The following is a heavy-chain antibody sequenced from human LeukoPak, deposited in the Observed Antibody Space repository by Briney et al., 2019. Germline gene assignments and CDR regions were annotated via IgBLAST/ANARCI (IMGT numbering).Heavy chain of an antibody. CDR3: ARDLGETWIQLWYYFDH. V-gene: IGHV1-2*02. Sequence: GPVKVSCKASGYTFTGYYMHWVRQAPGQGLEWMGWINPNSGGTNYAQKFQGRVTMTRDTSISTAYMELSRLRSDDTAVYYCARDLGETWIQLWYYFDHWGQGTLVTVSS. CDR1: GYTFTGYY. CDR2: INPNSGGT. D-gene: IGHD5-18*01. J-gene: IGHJ4*02.